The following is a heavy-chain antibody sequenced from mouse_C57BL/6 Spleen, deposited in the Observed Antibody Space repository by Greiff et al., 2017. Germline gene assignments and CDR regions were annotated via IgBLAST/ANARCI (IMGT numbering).Heavy chain of an antibody. D-gene: IGHD2-3*01. Sequence: DVKLQESGGGLVKPGGSLKLSCAASGFTFSSYTMSWVRQTPEKRLEWVATISGGGGNTYYPDSVKGRFTISRDNAKNTLYLQMSSLRSEDTALYYCARQSGDGYYFDYWGQGTTLTVSS. CDR3: ARQSGDGYYFDY. V-gene: IGHV5-9*01. CDR2: ISGGGGNT. J-gene: IGHJ2*01. CDR1: GFTFSSYT.